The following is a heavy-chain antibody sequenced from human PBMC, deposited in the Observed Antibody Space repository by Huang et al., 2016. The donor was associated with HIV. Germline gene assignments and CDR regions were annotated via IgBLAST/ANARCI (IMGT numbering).Heavy chain of an antibody. J-gene: IGHJ4*02. Sequence: EVQLLESGGGLVEPGGSLRLSCAASGFTFSSYAMTWVRQAPGNGLGLVSAISGSVGITSYADSVKGRFTISRDNSKNTLYLQMNSLRAEDTAVYYCAKRAGCSGGSCYSGMDYWGQGTLVTVSS. CDR1: GFTFSSYA. CDR2: ISGSVGIT. CDR3: AKRAGCSGGSCYSGMDY. D-gene: IGHD2-15*01. V-gene: IGHV3-23*01.